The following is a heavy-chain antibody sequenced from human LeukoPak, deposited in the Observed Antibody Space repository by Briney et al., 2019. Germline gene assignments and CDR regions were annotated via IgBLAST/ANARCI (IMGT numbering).Heavy chain of an antibody. Sequence: TGGSLRLSCAASGNYWMQWVRQAPGKGLVWVSHINSDGSWTGYADSVKGRFTISKDNAKNTVYLQMNNLRAEDTAVYYCVSFYETYWGRGTLVTVSS. J-gene: IGHJ4*02. CDR2: INSDGSWT. D-gene: IGHD2-2*01. V-gene: IGHV3-74*01. CDR1: GNYW. CDR3: VSFYETY.